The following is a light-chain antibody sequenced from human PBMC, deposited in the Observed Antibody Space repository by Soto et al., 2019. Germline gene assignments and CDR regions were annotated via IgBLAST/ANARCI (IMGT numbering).Light chain of an antibody. V-gene: IGKV1-5*01. Sequence: DIQMTQCPSTLSASVGDRVTITCRASQSISSWLAWYQQKPGKAPKLLIYDASSLESGVPSSFSGSGSGTEFPLTISSMQPDDSATYYCQQYNNPLTFGGGTKVDIK. J-gene: IGKJ4*01. CDR1: QSISSW. CDR2: DAS. CDR3: QQYNNPLT.